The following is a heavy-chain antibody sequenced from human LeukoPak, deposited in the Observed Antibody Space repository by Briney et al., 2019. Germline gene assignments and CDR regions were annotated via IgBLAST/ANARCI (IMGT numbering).Heavy chain of an antibody. CDR1: GFTFSSYA. J-gene: IGHJ4*02. CDR2: ISDSGGST. Sequence: GGSLRLSSAASGFTFSSYAMSWVRQAPGKGLEWVSAISDSGGSTYYADSVKGRFTISRDNSKNTLYLQMNSLRAEDTAVYYCWGTVRNKFWDIVVVPAAVNFDYWGQGTLVTVSS. CDR3: WGTVRNKFWDIVVVPAAVNFDY. V-gene: IGHV3-23*01. D-gene: IGHD2-2*01.